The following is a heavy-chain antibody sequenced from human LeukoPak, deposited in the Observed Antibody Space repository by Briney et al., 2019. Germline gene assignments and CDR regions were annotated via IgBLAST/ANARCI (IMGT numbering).Heavy chain of an antibody. V-gene: IGHV3-23*01. CDR2: ISISGGST. Sequence: GGNLRFYCAASGFTFSSYAMSWVRQAPGKGLVWVSAISISGGSTSYAGSVKGRLTISRDKSKNTLYLQMNTLRAEDTAIYYCAKGIQWELPLEYWGQGTLVTVSS. J-gene: IGHJ4*02. D-gene: IGHD1-26*01. CDR1: GFTFSSYA. CDR3: AKGIQWELPLEY.